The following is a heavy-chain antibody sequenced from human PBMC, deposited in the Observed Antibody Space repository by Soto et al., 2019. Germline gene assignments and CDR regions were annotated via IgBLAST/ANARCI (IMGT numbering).Heavy chain of an antibody. J-gene: IGHJ4*02. D-gene: IGHD4-17*01. CDR3: VKDMKWGGMTTIHYFDS. Sequence: GGSLRLSCLASRFIADDYPMHSVRHAPGKGLEWVSGISSNSATINYADSVKGRFTISRDNAKNSLFLQMNSLRPEDTAFFYCVKDMKWGGMTTIHYFDSWGQGTLVT. CDR2: ISSNSATI. V-gene: IGHV3-9*02. CDR1: RFIADDYP.